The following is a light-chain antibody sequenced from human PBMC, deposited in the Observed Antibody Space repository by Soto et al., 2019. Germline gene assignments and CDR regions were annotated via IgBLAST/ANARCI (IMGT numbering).Light chain of an antibody. J-gene: IGKJ1*01. CDR3: LQHSTYPLT. V-gene: IGKV1-17*01. Sequence: DIQMTQFPSSLSASVGDRVTITCRASQGIRNDLAWYQQKPGKAPKRLIYAASSLQSGVPSSFSGSGSGTEFTLAISSLQPEDFATFYCLQHSTYPLTFGQGTKVEIK. CDR2: AAS. CDR1: QGIRND.